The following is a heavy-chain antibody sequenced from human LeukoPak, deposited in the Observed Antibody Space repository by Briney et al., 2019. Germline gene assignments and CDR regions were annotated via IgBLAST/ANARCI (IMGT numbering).Heavy chain of an antibody. V-gene: IGHV4-34*01. J-gene: IGHJ4*02. CDR3: ARAHYCSGGSCYYFTEAQSYYFDY. CDR1: GGPFSGYY. Sequence: SETLSLTCAVYGGPFSGYYWSWIRQPPGKGLEWIGEINHSGSTNYNPSLKSRVTISVDTSKNQFSLKLSSVTAADTAVYYCARAHYCSGGSCYYFTEAQSYYFDYWGQGTLVTVSS. CDR2: INHSGST. D-gene: IGHD2-15*01.